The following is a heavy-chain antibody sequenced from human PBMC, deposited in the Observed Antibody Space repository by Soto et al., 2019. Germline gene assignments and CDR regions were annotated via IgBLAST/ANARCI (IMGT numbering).Heavy chain of an antibody. CDR3: AVRLAQNYDTMYV. V-gene: IGHV3-23*01. CDR1: CFTFCTLV. CDR2: ITGSXKSA. J-gene: IGHJ6*02. Sequence: PGGSLRLWCAASCFTFCTLVMNVVRQFPWEGMESVSSITGSXKSAYYADLVKGRVTISRYNSKNTMYLQIRSLGVDDTAVSHCAVRLAQNYDTMYVVAQGTTVTVSS. D-gene: IGHD4-17*01.